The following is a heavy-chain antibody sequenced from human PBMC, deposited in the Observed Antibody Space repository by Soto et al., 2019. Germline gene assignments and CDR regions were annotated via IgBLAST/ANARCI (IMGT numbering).Heavy chain of an antibody. D-gene: IGHD2-2*01. CDR2: IYYSGST. CDR3: ARDAFYCSSTSCYSYAFAI. V-gene: IGHV4-59*12. CDR1: NGSLSSNY. Sequence: SETLSLTCTVSNGSLSSNYWSWIRQSPGKXLEGIGNIYYSGSTYYNPSLKSRVTISVDTSKNQFSLKLSSVTAADTAVYYCARDAFYCSSTSCYSYAFAIWGQGKMVTVSS. J-gene: IGHJ3*02.